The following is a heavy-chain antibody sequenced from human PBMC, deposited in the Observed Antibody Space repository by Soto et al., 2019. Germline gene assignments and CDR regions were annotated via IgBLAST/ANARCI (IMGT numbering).Heavy chain of an antibody. Sequence: GGSLRLSCAASGFTFENYGMSWVRQVPGKGLVWVSRINSDGSSTSYADSVKGRFTISRDNAKNTLYLQMNSLRAEDTAVYYCARDHVVSRNWFDPWGQGTLVTVSS. CDR3: ARDHVVSRNWFDP. CDR2: INSDGSST. V-gene: IGHV3-74*01. J-gene: IGHJ5*02. CDR1: GFTFENYG. D-gene: IGHD2-21*01.